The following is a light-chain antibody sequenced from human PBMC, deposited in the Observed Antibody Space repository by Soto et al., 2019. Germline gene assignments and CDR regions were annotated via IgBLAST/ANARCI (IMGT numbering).Light chain of an antibody. CDR2: AAS. Sequence: DIQMTQSPSSLSASVGDRVTITCRASQSISNYLNGYQQKPGKAPKLRIYAASSMQSGVPSRFSGSGSETDFTLTISSLQPDDSATYYCHQSFSPLWTFGQGTKVE. V-gene: IGKV1-39*01. CDR3: HQSFSPLWT. J-gene: IGKJ1*01. CDR1: QSISNY.